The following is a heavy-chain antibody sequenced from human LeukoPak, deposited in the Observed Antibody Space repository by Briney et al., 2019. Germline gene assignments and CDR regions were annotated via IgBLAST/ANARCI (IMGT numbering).Heavy chain of an antibody. CDR1: GYTFTSYD. CDR2: MNPNSGNT. J-gene: IGHJ6*03. V-gene: IGHV1-8*03. Sequence: ASVKVSCKASGYTFTSYDINWVRQATGQGLEWMGWMNPNSGNTGYAQKFQGRVTITRNTSISTAYMELSSLRSEDTAVYYCARADTQYNGYYYYMDVWGKGTTVTVSS. D-gene: IGHD1-14*01. CDR3: ARADTQYNGYYYYMDV.